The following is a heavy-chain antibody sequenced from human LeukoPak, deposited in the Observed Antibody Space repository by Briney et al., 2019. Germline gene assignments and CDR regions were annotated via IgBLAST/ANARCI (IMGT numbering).Heavy chain of an antibody. D-gene: IGHD6-13*01. CDR1: GGSISSGSYY. J-gene: IGHJ3*02. Sequence: KPSETLSLTCTVSGGSISSGSYYWSWIRQPAGKGLEWIGRIYTSGSTNYNPSLKSRVTISVDTSKNQFSLKLSSVTAADTAVYYCARGYIRYSSSWYTKDDAFDIWGQGTMVTVSS. CDR2: IYTSGST. CDR3: ARGYIRYSSSWYTKDDAFDI. V-gene: IGHV4-61*02.